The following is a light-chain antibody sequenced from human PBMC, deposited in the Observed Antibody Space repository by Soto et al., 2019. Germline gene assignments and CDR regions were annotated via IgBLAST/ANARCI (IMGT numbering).Light chain of an antibody. CDR3: QQHNNWPPIT. Sequence: IVMTQSPDSLAVSLGERATINCKSSQSVLFRSNNSNNLVWYQQKPGQAPRLLMYGSSIRATGIPARFSGSGSGTEFTLTISSLQSEDFAVYYCQQHNNWPPITFGQGTLLEIK. V-gene: IGKV3-15*01. CDR1: QSVLFRSNNSNN. J-gene: IGKJ5*01. CDR2: GSS.